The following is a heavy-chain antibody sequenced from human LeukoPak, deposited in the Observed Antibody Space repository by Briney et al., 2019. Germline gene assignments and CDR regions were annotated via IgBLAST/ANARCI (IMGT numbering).Heavy chain of an antibody. J-gene: IGHJ2*01. V-gene: IGHV4-39*01. CDR3: VGIFDFTKAGDPRGYFNP. CDR2: IYYSGST. Sequence: SETLSLTCSVSGGSISSSSYYWGWIRQPPGKGLEWIGSIYYSGSTYYNPSLESRVTISVDTSKNQFSLKLSSVTAADTAVYYCVGIFDFTKAGDPRGYFNPGAVAPWSLSPQ. CDR1: GGSISSSSYY. D-gene: IGHD3-10*02.